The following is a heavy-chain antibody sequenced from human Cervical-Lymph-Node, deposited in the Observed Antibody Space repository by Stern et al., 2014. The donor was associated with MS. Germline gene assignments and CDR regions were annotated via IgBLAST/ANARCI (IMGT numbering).Heavy chain of an antibody. CDR3: ASQGSVLYGMDV. Sequence: MQLVESGAEVKKPGASVKVSCKASGYTFTGYYMHWVRQAPGQGLEWMGWINPNSGGTNYAQKFQGWVTMTRDTSISTAYMELSRVRSDDTAVYYWASQGSVLYGMDVWGQGTTVTGSS. CDR2: INPNSGGT. D-gene: IGHD3-10*01. J-gene: IGHJ6*02. CDR1: GYTFTGYY. V-gene: IGHV1-2*04.